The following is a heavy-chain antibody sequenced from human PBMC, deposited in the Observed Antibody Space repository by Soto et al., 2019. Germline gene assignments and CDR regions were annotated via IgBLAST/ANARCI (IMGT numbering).Heavy chain of an antibody. CDR2: IYYSGGT. J-gene: IGHJ6*03. V-gene: IGHV4-31*03. Sequence: PSETLSLTCTVSGGSLSSGGYYWSWIRQHPGKGLEWIGYIYYSGGTYYNPSLKSRVAISVDTSKNQFSLKLSSVTAADTAVYYCARYLPETTLGYYYYMDVWGKGTTVTVSS. CDR3: ARYLPETTLGYYYYMDV. CDR1: GGSLSSGGYY. D-gene: IGHD2-15*01.